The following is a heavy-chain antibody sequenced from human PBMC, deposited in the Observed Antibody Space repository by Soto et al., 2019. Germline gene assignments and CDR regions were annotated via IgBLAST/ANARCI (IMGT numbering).Heavy chain of an antibody. J-gene: IGHJ4*02. Sequence: SETLSLTCTVSGGSISSYYWSWIRQPPGKGLEWIGYIYYSGSTNYNPSLKSRVTISVDTSKNQFSLKLSSVTAADTAVYYCARVAHPLVPAAPLDYWGQGTLVTVSS. CDR2: IYYSGST. CDR3: ARVAHPLVPAAPLDY. V-gene: IGHV4-59*01. D-gene: IGHD2-2*01. CDR1: GGSISSYY.